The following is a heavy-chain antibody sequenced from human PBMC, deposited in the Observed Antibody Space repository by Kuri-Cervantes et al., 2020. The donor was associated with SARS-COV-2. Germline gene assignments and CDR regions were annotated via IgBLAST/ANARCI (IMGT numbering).Heavy chain of an antibody. Sequence: GGSLRLSCAAFGFTFSRYWMSWVRQAPGKGLEWVANIKQDGSEKYYVDSVKGRFTISRDNAKNSLYLQMNSLRAEDTGVYYCARIGPGLYFDYWGQGTLVTVSS. J-gene: IGHJ4*02. CDR3: ARIGPGLYFDY. CDR2: IKQDGSEK. CDR1: GFTFSRYW. V-gene: IGHV3-7*01.